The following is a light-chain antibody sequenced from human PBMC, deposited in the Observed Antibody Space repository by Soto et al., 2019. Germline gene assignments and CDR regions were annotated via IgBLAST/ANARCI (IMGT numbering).Light chain of an antibody. J-gene: IGKJ2*01. V-gene: IGKV3-20*01. CDR3: QQYGRSPYT. Sequence: EIVLTQSPGTLSLSPGEIATLSCRASQSVSSSYLAWYQQKPGQAPRLLIYATSSRATDIPDRFSGSGSGTDFTLTVSRLEPEDFAVYYCQQYGRSPYTFGQGTKLEIK. CDR2: ATS. CDR1: QSVSSSY.